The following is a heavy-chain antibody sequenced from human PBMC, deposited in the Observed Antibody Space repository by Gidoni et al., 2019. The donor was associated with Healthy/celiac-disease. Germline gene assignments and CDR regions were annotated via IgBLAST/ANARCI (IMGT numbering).Heavy chain of an antibody. D-gene: IGHD2-2*01. J-gene: IGHJ4*02. Sequence: EVQLLESGGGLVQPGGSLRLSCAASGFTFSRYAMSWVRQAPGKGLEWVSAISGSGGSTYYADSVKGRFTISRDNSKNTLYLQMNSLRAEDTAVYYCAKAEFGYCSSTSCSYFDYWGQGTLVTVSS. CDR2: ISGSGGST. V-gene: IGHV3-23*01. CDR3: AKAEFGYCSSTSCSYFDY. CDR1: GFTFSRYA.